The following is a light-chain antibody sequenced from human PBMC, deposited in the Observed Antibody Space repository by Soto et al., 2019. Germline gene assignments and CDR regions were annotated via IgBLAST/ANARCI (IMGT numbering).Light chain of an antibody. J-gene: IGLJ2*01. Sequence: QSALTQPASVSGSPGQSITVSCTGTSSDVGGYNYVSWYQHHPGEAPRLLIFEVRNRPSGVSNRFSGSKSGNTASLTISGLQAEDEADYYCSSYTSNNTVVFGGGTQLTVL. CDR1: SSDVGGYNY. CDR3: SSYTSNNTVV. CDR2: EVR. V-gene: IGLV2-14*01.